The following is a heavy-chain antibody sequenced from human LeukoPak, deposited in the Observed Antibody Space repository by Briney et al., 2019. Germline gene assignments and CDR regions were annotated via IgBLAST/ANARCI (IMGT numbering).Heavy chain of an antibody. Sequence: SETLSLTCAVYGGSFSGYYWSWIRQHPGKGLEWIGYIYYSGSTYYNPSLKSRVTISVDTSKNQFSLKLSSVTAADTAVYYCAREIGIQNSNWFDPWGQGTLVTVSS. CDR2: IYYSGST. D-gene: IGHD2-21*01. J-gene: IGHJ5*02. V-gene: IGHV4-31*11. CDR3: AREIGIQNSNWFDP. CDR1: GGSFSGYY.